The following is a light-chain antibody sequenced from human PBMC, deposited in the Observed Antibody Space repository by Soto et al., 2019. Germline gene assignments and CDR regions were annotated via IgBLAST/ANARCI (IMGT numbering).Light chain of an antibody. CDR1: QDISNY. CDR3: QQDDNLLFLFT. Sequence: DIQMTQSPSSLSASVGDRVTITCQASQDISNYLNWYQQKPGKAPKLLIYDASNLETGVPSRFSGSGSGTDFTFTISSLQPEDIATYYCQQDDNLLFLFTFGPGTKVDIK. CDR2: DAS. J-gene: IGKJ3*01. V-gene: IGKV1-33*01.